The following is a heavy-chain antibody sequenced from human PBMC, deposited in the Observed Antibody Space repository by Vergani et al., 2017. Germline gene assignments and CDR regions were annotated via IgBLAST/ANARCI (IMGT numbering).Heavy chain of an antibody. V-gene: IGHV4-34*01. CDR3: ARGIAVAGRKSLLY. CDR1: GGSFSGYY. Sequence: QVQLQQWGAGLLKPSETLSLTCAVYGGSFSGYYWSWIRQPPGKGLEWIGEINHSGSTNYNPSLKSRVTISVDTSKNQCSLKLSSVTAADTAVYYCARGIAVAGRKSLLYWGQGTLVTVSS. D-gene: IGHD6-19*01. CDR2: INHSGST. J-gene: IGHJ4*02.